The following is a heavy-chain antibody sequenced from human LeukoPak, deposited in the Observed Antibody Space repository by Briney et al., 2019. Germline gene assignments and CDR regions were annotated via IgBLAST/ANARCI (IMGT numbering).Heavy chain of an antibody. D-gene: IGHD3-22*01. V-gene: IGHV4-34*01. Sequence: SETLSLTCAVYGGSFSGYYWSWIRQPPGKGLEWIGEINHSGSTNYNPSLKSRVTISVDTSKNQFSLKLSSVTAADAAVYYCARQRIVVIDPGWFDPWGQGTLVTVSS. J-gene: IGHJ5*02. CDR1: GGSFSGYY. CDR3: ARQRIVVIDPGWFDP. CDR2: INHSGST.